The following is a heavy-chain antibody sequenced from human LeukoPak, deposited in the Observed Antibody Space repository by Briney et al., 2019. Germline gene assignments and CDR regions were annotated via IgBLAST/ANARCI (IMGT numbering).Heavy chain of an antibody. J-gene: IGHJ4*02. D-gene: IGHD6-6*01. CDR2: IYTSGST. CDR1: GGSISSGSYY. V-gene: IGHV4-61*02. Sequence: PSETLSLTCTVSGGSISSGSYYWSWIRQPAGKGLEWIGRIYTSGSTNYNPSLKSRVTISVDTSKNQFSLKLSSVTAADTAVYYCAAAPHARGGKYFGYWGQGTLVTVSS. CDR3: AAAPHARGGKYFGY.